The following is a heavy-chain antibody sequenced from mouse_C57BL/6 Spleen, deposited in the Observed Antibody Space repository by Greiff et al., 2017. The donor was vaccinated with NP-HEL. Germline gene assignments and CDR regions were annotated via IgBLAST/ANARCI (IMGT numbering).Heavy chain of an antibody. CDR1: GFSFNTYA. Sequence: EVQLVESGGGLVQPKGSLKLSCAASGFSFNTYAMNWVRQAPGKGLEWVARIRSKSNNYATYYADSVKDRFTISRDDSESMLYLQMNNLKTEDTAMYYCGREVNGNWYFDVWGTGTTVTVSS. V-gene: IGHV10-1*01. D-gene: IGHD2-1*01. CDR3: GREVNGNWYFDV. J-gene: IGHJ1*03. CDR2: IRSKSNNYAT.